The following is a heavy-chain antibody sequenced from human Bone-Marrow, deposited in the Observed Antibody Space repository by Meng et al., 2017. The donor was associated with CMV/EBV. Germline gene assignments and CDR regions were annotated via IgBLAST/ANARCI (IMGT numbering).Heavy chain of an antibody. V-gene: IGHV1-18*01. D-gene: IGHD4-17*01. CDR1: GYTFTSYG. CDR2: ISAYNGNT. Sequence: ASVKVSCKASGYTFTSYGISWVRQAPGQGLEWMGWISAYNGNTNYAQKLQGRVTMTTDTSTSTAYMELRSLRSDDTAVYYCARGNDYGEPYYYYGMAVWGPGNTVTGAS. CDR3: ARGNDYGEPYYYYGMAV. J-gene: IGHJ6*02.